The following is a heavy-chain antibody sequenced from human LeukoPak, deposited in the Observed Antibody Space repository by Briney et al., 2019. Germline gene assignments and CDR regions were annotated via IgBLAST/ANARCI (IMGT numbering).Heavy chain of an antibody. J-gene: IGHJ5*02. CDR3: ASGSGSYYKSYNWFDP. CDR2: LYYSGST. Sequence: SETLSLTCTVSGGSISSGGYYWSWIRQHPGKGLEWIGYLYYSGSTYYNPSLKSRVTISVDTSKNQFSLKLSSVTAADTAVYYCASGSGSYYKSYNWFDPWGQGTLVTVSS. CDR1: GGSISSGGYY. D-gene: IGHD3-10*01. V-gene: IGHV4-31*03.